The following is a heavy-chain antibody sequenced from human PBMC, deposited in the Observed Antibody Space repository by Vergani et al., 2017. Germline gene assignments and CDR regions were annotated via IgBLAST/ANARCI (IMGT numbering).Heavy chain of an antibody. Sequence: QVQLVQSGAEVKKPGASVKVSCKASGYTFTSYYMHWVRQAPGQGLEWMGWINPNSGGTNYAQKFQGRVTMTRDTSISTAYMELSRLRSDDTAVYYCARHKSYCSSTSCYAGYFDYWGQGTLVTVSS. J-gene: IGHJ4*02. D-gene: IGHD2-2*01. CDR2: INPNSGGT. V-gene: IGHV1-2*02. CDR1: GYTFTSYY. CDR3: ARHKSYCSSTSCYAGYFDY.